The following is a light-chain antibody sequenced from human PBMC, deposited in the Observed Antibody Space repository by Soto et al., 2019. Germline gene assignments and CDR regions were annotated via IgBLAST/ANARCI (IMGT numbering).Light chain of an antibody. J-gene: IGKJ1*01. Sequence: ELVLTQSPGTLSLFPGEVATLSCRASQSVVTSWLAWYQQKPGQPPRLLIYGAFYRATGIPDRFSGSGSGTDFTLSISRLEPEDFAVYYCLQYDDSSWTFGQGTKVEVK. V-gene: IGKV3-20*01. CDR3: LQYDDSSWT. CDR2: GAF. CDR1: QSVVTSW.